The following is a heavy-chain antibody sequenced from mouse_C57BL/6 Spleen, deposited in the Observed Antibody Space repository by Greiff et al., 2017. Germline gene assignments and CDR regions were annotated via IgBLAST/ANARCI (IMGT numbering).Heavy chain of an antibody. CDR1: GYTFTGYW. Sequence: VQLQQSGAELMKPGASVKLSCKATGYTFTGYWIEWVKQRPGHGLEWIGEILPGSGSTNYNEKFKGKATFTADTSSNTAYMQLSSLTTDDSAIYYCARRWAPRYSNYPNAMDYWGQGTSVTVSS. D-gene: IGHD2-5*01. J-gene: IGHJ4*01. CDR3: ARRWAPRYSNYPNAMDY. V-gene: IGHV1-9*01. CDR2: ILPGSGST.